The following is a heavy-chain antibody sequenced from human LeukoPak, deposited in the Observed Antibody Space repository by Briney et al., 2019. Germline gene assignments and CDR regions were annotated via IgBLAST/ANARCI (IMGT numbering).Heavy chain of an antibody. CDR1: GFTFDDYA. Sequence: GGSLRLSRAASGFTFDDYAMHWVRQAPGKGLEWVSLIGGDGGSTYYADSVKGRFTISRDNSKNSLFLQMKSLRTDDTALYYCVKEPHYYDRSGYSWGQGTLVTVSS. D-gene: IGHD3-22*01. V-gene: IGHV3-43*02. CDR2: IGGDGGST. CDR3: VKEPHYYDRSGYS. J-gene: IGHJ5*02.